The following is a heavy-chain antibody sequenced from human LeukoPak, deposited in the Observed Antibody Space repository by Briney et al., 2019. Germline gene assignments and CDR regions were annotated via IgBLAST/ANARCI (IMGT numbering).Heavy chain of an antibody. Sequence: GGSLRLSCAASGFTFSSYWMSWVRQAPGKGLEWVANINQDGSEKYYVDSVKGRFTISRDNTKNSLYLQMNSQRAEDAAVYYCARDGRGGYLDVWGKGTTVTVSS. V-gene: IGHV3-7*01. CDR1: GFTFSSYW. J-gene: IGHJ6*03. D-gene: IGHD1-14*01. CDR3: ARDGRGGYLDV. CDR2: INQDGSEK.